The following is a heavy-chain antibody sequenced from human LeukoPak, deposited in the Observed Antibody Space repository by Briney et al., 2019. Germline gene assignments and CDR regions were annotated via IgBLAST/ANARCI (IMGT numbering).Heavy chain of an antibody. CDR3: ARDPEIIAPGDKARNWFDP. Sequence: ASVKVSCKSSGGYIFTSYGITWVRQAPGQGLEWMGWISAYNGNTHYTQKFQGRVTMTTDTSTSTAYMELRSLRSDDTAVYYCARDPEIIAPGDKARNWFDPWGQGTLVTVSS. J-gene: IGHJ5*02. D-gene: IGHD6-13*01. CDR1: GGYIFTSYG. V-gene: IGHV1-18*01. CDR2: ISAYNGNT.